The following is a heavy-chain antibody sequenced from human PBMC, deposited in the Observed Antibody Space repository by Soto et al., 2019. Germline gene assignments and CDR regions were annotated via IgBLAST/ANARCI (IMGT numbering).Heavy chain of an antibody. CDR2: IGFDGRNK. Sequence: QVQLVESGGGVVQPGRSLRLSCAASGFSISRYGMHWVRQAPGKGLEGVSIIGFDGRNKDYGDSVKGRFTSSRDNSKNTVYVEMKSLRDENRAVDYGATVCCDGGYDFRWCCDLSVWWAGDMGGHGTTVTVSS. CDR1: GFSISRYG. D-gene: IGHD3-3*01. J-gene: IGHJ3*02. CDR3: ATVCCDGGYDFRWCCDLSVWWAGDM. V-gene: IGHV3-33*01.